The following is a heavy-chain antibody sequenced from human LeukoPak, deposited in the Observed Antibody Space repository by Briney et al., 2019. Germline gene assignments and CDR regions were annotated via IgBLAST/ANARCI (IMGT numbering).Heavy chain of an antibody. V-gene: IGHV1-69*13. CDR3: ARAIDIYDRSGYLGVPFDP. D-gene: IGHD3-22*01. J-gene: IGHJ5*02. Sequence: ASVKVSCKASGGTFSSYAISWVRQAPGQGLEWMGGITPIFGTANYAQKSQGRVTITADESTSTAYMELSSLRSEDTAVYYCARAIDIYDRSGYLGVPFDPWGQGTLVTVSS. CDR1: GGTFSSYA. CDR2: ITPIFGTA.